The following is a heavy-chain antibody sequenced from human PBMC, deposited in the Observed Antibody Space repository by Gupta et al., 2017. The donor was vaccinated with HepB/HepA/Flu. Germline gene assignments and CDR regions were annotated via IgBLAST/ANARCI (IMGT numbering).Heavy chain of an antibody. Sequence: QVQLQESGPGLVKPSETPSLTCTVSGGSITSYYSSWIRQPPGKGLAWIGYIYYSGSTNYNPSLKSRVAISVDTSKNHFSLKLSSVTAADTAVYYCARGGEYCSNTICPPYYYYYMVVWGKGTTVTVYS. D-gene: IGHD2-2*01. V-gene: IGHV4-59*01. CDR1: GGSITSYY. CDR2: IYYSGST. J-gene: IGHJ6*03. CDR3: ARGGEYCSNTICPPYYYYYMVV.